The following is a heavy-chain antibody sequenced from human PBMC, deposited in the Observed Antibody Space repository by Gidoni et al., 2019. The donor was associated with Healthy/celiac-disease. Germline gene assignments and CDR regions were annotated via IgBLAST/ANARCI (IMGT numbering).Heavy chain of an antibody. J-gene: IGHJ4*02. D-gene: IGHD4-17*01. CDR3: ASIEVYGDYVWY. CDR1: GFTVSSTY. CDR2: IYSGGST. V-gene: IGHV3-53*01. Sequence: EVQLVESGGDLIQPGWSLRLSFSASGFTVSSTYMGWVRQAPGKGLEWVSVIYSGGSTYYADSVKGRFTISRDNSKNTLYLQMNSLRAEDTAVYYCASIEVYGDYVWYWGQGTLVTVSS.